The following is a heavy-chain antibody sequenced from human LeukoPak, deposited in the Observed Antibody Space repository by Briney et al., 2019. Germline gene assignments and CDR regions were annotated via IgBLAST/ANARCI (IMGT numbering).Heavy chain of an antibody. Sequence: PSETLSLTCTVSGGSISTSNYYWGWIRQPPGKGLEWIGNIFYSGSTNYNPSLKSRVTISLDTSKTQFSLKLSSVTAADTAVYHCARARSSGYPDYWGQGTLVTVSS. CDR1: GGSISTSNYY. CDR3: ARARSSGYPDY. D-gene: IGHD3-22*01. V-gene: IGHV4-39*07. CDR2: IFYSGST. J-gene: IGHJ4*02.